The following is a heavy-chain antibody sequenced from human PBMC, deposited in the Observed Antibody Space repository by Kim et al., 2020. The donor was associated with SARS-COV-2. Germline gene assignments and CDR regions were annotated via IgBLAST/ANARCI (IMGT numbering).Heavy chain of an antibody. CDR3: AGHILTGYFAAFDI. CDR1: GYTFTSYA. Sequence: ASVKVSCKASGYTFTSYAMHWVRQAPGQRLEWMGWINAGNGNTKYSQKFQGRVTITRDTSASTAYMELSSLRSEDTAVYYCAGHILTGYFAAFDIWGQGTMVTVSS. V-gene: IGHV1-3*01. J-gene: IGHJ3*02. D-gene: IGHD3-9*01. CDR2: INAGNGNT.